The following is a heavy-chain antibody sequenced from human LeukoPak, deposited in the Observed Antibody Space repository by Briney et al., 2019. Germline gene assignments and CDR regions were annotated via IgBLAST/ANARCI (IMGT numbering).Heavy chain of an antibody. D-gene: IGHD3-10*01. Sequence: PGGSLRLSCAASGFTFSSYSMNWVRQAPGKGLEWVSYISSSSSTIYYADSVKGRFAISRDNAKDSLYLQMNSLRAEDTAVYYCARDLKFRWFGESEYYYYYYMDVWGKGTTVTVSS. CDR3: ARDLKFRWFGESEYYYYYYMDV. CDR1: GFTFSSYS. V-gene: IGHV3-48*04. J-gene: IGHJ6*03. CDR2: ISSSSSTI.